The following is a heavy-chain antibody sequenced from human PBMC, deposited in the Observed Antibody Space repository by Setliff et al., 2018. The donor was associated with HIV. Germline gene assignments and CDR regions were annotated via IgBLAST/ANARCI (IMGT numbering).Heavy chain of an antibody. Sequence: SETLSLTCTVSGDSISSYSWNWIRQSPGGGLEWIGFIFSSGSTKYNPSLQSRVTMSTDTSKNQFSLRLTSVTAAGTAVYYCARRIDDSGSFPDKNWFDTWGQGSLVTVSS. V-gene: IGHV4-4*09. CDR3: ARRIDDSGSFPDKNWFDT. J-gene: IGHJ5*02. D-gene: IGHD3-10*01. CDR2: IFSSGST. CDR1: GDSISSYS.